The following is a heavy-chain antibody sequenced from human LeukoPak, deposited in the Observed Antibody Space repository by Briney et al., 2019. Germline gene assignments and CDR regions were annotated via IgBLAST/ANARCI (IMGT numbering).Heavy chain of an antibody. CDR1: GFSFSTHK. J-gene: IGHJ1*01. D-gene: IGHD3-3*02. CDR2: ISYDGNKI. Sequence: PGGSLRLSCAASGFSFSTHKMNWVRQAPGKGLEWVAVISYDGNKIYYADSAKGRFTISRDNSKNMVYLQMNSLRAEDTALYYCARDSVKLPGISYFDNWGQGTLVTVSS. V-gene: IGHV3-30-3*01. CDR3: ARDSVKLPGISYFDN.